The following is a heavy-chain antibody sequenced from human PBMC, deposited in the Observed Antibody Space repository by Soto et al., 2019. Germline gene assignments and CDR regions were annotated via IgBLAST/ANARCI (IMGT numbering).Heavy chain of an antibody. CDR1: GVNCRSYS. CDR3: ARDIYSSSPAAGDV. V-gene: IGHV3-48*02. J-gene: IGHJ6*02. CDR2: ISTSSSTI. Sequence: GRSLRISCAASGVNCRSYSMNWPRQATGKGLERVSYISTSSSTIYYADSVKGRFTISRDNAKNSLYLQMNSLRDEDTAVYYCARDIYSSSPAAGDVWRQGTTVTVSS. D-gene: IGHD6-6*01.